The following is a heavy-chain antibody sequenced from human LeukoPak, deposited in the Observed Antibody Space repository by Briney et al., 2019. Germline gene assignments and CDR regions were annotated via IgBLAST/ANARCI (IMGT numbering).Heavy chain of an antibody. D-gene: IGHD3-9*01. V-gene: IGHV3-66*02. Sequence: GGSLRLSCAASGFTVSSNYMSWVRQAPGKGLEWVSVIYSGGSTYYADSVKGRFTISRDNSTNTLYLQMNSLRAEDTAVYYCAKDRVLRYFDWLFDLDYWGQGTLVTVSS. J-gene: IGHJ4*02. CDR2: IYSGGST. CDR1: GFTVSSNY. CDR3: AKDRVLRYFDWLFDLDY.